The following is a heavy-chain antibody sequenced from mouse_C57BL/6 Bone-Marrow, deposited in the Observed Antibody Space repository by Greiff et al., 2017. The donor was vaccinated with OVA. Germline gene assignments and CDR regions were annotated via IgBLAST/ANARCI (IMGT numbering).Heavy chain of an antibody. CDR2: LDPVNGDT. V-gene: IGHV14-4*01. Sequence: VQLKQSGAELVRPGASVKLSCTASGFNIKDDYMHWVKQRPEQGLEWIGWLDPVNGDTEYASKFQGKATITADTSSNTAYLQLSSLTSEDTAVYYCTTLGDYDEGAWFAYWGQGTLVTVSA. D-gene: IGHD2-4*01. J-gene: IGHJ3*01. CDR3: TTLGDYDEGAWFAY. CDR1: GFNIKDDY.